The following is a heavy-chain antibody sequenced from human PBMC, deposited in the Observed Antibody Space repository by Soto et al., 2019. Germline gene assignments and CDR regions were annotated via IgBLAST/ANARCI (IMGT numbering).Heavy chain of an antibody. V-gene: IGHV3-53*01. CDR2: LYDLDGS. D-gene: IGHD1-1*01. CDR3: ATWHEREHAYDV. CDR1: GFTISGKKY. J-gene: IGHJ3*01. Sequence: DVQLVESGGGLIQPGESLRLSCAAFGFTISGKKYVAWVRQAPGKWLDWVSALYDLDGSFYAASVKGRFTTPSDISKTTVYLQMNDLRPDDTAVYYCATWHEREHAYDVWGQGTTVTVSS.